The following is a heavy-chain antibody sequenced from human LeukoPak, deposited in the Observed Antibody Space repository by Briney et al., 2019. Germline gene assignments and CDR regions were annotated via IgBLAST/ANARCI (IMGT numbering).Heavy chain of an antibody. CDR3: ARGARGRQQLDLLIDY. CDR1: GYTFTSYD. CDR2: MNPNSGNT. J-gene: IGHJ4*02. V-gene: IGHV1-8*03. Sequence: ASVKVSCKASGYTFTSYDINWVRQATGQGLEWMGWMNPNSGNTGYAQKFQGRVTITRNTSISTAYMELSSLRSEDTAVYYCARGARGRQQLDLLIDYWGQGTLVTVSS. D-gene: IGHD6-13*01.